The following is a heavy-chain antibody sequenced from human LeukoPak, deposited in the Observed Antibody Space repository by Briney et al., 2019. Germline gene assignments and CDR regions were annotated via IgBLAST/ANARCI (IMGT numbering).Heavy chain of an antibody. J-gene: IGHJ4*02. Sequence: PGGSLRLSCAASGFTFSSYSMNWVRQAPGKGLEWASYISSSSSTIYYADSVKGRFTISRDNAKNSLYLQMNSLRAEDTAVYYCARSRAARPYFDYWGQGTLVTVSS. CDR2: ISSSSSTI. CDR1: GFTFSSYS. D-gene: IGHD6-6*01. V-gene: IGHV3-48*01. CDR3: ARSRAARPYFDY.